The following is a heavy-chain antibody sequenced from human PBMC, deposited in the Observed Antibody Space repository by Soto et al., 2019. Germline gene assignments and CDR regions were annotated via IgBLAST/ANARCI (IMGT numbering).Heavy chain of an antibody. CDR1: GYTFTSYG. Sequence: ASVKVSRKASGYTFTSYGISWVRQAPGQGLAWMGWISAYNGNTNYAQKLQGRVTMTTDPSTSTAYMELRSLRSDDTAVYYCARVSSGSYHHWGQGTLVTVSS. J-gene: IGHJ5*02. D-gene: IGHD1-26*01. CDR2: ISAYNGNT. V-gene: IGHV1-18*04. CDR3: ARVSSGSYHH.